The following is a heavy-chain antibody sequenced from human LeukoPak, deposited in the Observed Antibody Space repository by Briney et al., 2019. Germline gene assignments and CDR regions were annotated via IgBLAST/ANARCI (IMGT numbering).Heavy chain of an antibody. CDR3: ARGGDFWSALNY. J-gene: IGHJ4*02. CDR1: GFTVSSKY. V-gene: IGHV3-53*01. Sequence: PGGSLRLSCAASGFTVSSKYMSWVRQAPGKGLEWASVIYSGDNTYYADPVKGRFTISRDNSKNTLSLQMNSLRAEDTAMYYCARGGDFWSALNYWGQGTLVTVSS. CDR2: IYSGDNT. D-gene: IGHD3-3*01.